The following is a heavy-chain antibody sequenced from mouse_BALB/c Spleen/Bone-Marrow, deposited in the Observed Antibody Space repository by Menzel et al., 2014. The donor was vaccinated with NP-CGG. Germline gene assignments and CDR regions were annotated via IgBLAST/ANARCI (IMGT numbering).Heavy chain of an antibody. J-gene: IGHJ2*01. Sequence: EVKLQESGTVLARPGAAVKMSCKASGYTFSNYWMHWVKQRPGQGLEWIGTIYPGNSDTTYNQKFKGKATLTAVTSTRTTYMELSSLTNEDSAVYYCTTLARNKFDYWGQGTTLTVSS. CDR2: IYPGNSDT. CDR1: GYTFSNYW. D-gene: IGHD3-1*01. V-gene: IGHV1-5*01. CDR3: TTLARNKFDY.